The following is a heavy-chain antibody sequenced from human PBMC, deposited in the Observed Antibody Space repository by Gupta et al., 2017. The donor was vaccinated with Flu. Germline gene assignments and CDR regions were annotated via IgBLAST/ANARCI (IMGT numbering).Heavy chain of an antibody. D-gene: IGHD3-3*01. Sequence: EVQLVESGGVLVQPGGSLRLSCAASGFTFSSYEMNWVRQAPGKGLEWVSYISSSGSTIYYADSVKGRFTISRDNAKNSLYLQMNSRRAEDTAVYYCARPLGLESPFDIWGQGTMVTVSS. CDR1: GFTFSSYE. CDR3: ARPLGLESPFDI. CDR2: ISSSGSTI. V-gene: IGHV3-48*03. J-gene: IGHJ3*02.